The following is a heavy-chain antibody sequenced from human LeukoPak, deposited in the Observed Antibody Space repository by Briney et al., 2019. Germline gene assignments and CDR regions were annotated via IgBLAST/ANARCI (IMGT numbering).Heavy chain of an antibody. D-gene: IGHD1-26*01. Sequence: NPSGGSTSYAQKFQGRVTMTRDTSTSTVYMELSSLRSEDTAVYYCARDLFGLNSGTHPDYWGQGTLVTVSS. J-gene: IGHJ4*02. V-gene: IGHV1-46*01. CDR2: NPSGGST. CDR3: ARDLFGLNSGTHPDY.